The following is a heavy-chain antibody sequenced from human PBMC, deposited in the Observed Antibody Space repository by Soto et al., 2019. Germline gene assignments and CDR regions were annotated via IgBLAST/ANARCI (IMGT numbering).Heavy chain of an antibody. J-gene: IGHJ4*02. CDR2: IYYSGST. V-gene: IGHV4-39*01. CDR1: GGSISSSSYY. CDR3: ARRDYYDSSGYYYSYYFDY. Sequence: SETLSLTCTVSGGSISSSSYYWGWIRQPPGKGLEWIGSIYYSGSTYYNPSLKIRVTISVDTSKNQFSLKLSSVTAADTAVYYCARRDYYDSSGYYYSYYFDYWGQGTLVTVSS. D-gene: IGHD3-22*01.